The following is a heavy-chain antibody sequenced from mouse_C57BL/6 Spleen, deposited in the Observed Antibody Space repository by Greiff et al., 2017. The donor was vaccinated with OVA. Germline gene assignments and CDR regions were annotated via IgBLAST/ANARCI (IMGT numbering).Heavy chain of an antibody. CDR1: GYTFTDYY. Sequence: VKLMESGAELVRPGASVKLSCKASGYTFTDYYINWVKQRPGQGLEWIARIYPGSGNTYYNEKFKGKATLTAEKSSSTAYMQLSSLTSEDSAVYFCARDRTAQAIFDYWGQGTTLTVSS. CDR2: IYPGSGNT. D-gene: IGHD3-2*02. J-gene: IGHJ2*01. CDR3: ARDRTAQAIFDY. V-gene: IGHV1-76*01.